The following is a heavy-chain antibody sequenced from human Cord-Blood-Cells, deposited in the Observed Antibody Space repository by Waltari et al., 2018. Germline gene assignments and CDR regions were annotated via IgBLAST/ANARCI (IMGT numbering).Heavy chain of an antibody. Sequence: EVQVVESGGGLVQPGGSQRVSCAGSGFTFSSYRMNWDRQAPGKGLEWVSYISSSISTIYYADSVKGRFTISRDNAKNSLYLQMNSLRDEDTAVYYCARDRGARSWFDPWGQGTLVTVSS. V-gene: IGHV3-48*02. CDR3: ARDRGARSWFDP. CDR2: ISSSISTI. D-gene: IGHD1-26*01. J-gene: IGHJ5*02. CDR1: GFTFSSYR.